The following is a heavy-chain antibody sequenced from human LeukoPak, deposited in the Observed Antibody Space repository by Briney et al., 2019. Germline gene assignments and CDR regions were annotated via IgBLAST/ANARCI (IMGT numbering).Heavy chain of an antibody. V-gene: IGHV4-38-2*01. J-gene: IGHJ4*02. CDR3: ARYSSSWDY. D-gene: IGHD6-13*01. CDR1: GYSTSSGYY. CDR2: IYHSGST. Sequence: SETLSLTCAVSGYSTSSGYYWGWIRQPPGKGLEWIGSIYHSGSTYYNPSLKSRVTISVDTSKNQFSLKLSSVTAADTAVYYCARYSSSWDYWGQGTLVTVSS.